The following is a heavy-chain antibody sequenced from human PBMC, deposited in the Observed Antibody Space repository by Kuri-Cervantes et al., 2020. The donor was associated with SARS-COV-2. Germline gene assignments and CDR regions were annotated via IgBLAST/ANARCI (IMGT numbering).Heavy chain of an antibody. J-gene: IGHJ4*02. CDR2: IFSNDEK. CDR3: ARIREAYCGGDCYLLDY. D-gene: IGHD2-21*02. V-gene: IGHV2-26*01. Sequence: SGPTLVKPTETLTLTCTVSGFSLSNARMGVSWIRQPPGKALEWLAHIFSNDEKSYSTSLKSRLTISKDTSKSQVVLTMTNMDPVDTATYYCARIREAYCGGDCYLLDYWGQGTLVTVSS. CDR1: GFSLSNARMG.